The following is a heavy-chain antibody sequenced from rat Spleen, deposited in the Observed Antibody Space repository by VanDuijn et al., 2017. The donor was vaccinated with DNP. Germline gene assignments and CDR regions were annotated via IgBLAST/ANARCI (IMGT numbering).Heavy chain of an antibody. D-gene: IGHD5-1*01. J-gene: IGHJ2*01. Sequence: EVQLVESGGGLVQPGRSLKLSCAASGFTFSDYNMAWVRQAPKKGLEWVATIIYDGSRTYYRASVKGRFTISRDNAKSTLYLQMDSLRSEDTATYYCATLDNWALFDYWGQGVMVTVSS. CDR2: IIYDGSRT. V-gene: IGHV5S10*01. CDR3: ATLDNWALFDY. CDR1: GFTFSDYN.